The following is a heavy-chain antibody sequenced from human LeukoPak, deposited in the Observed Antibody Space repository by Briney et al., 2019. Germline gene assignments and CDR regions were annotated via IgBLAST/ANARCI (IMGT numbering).Heavy chain of an antibody. V-gene: IGHV3-7*01. CDR1: GGSISINNYY. CDR2: IKKDGSEK. D-gene: IGHD5-18*01. Sequence: ETLSLTCTVSGGSISINNYYWSWVRQAPGKGLEWVANIKKDGSEKYYVDAVKGRFTISRDNAKTSLYLQMNSLRAEDTAVYYCARDLSGIAGYTYGRGIDYWGQGTLVTVSS. J-gene: IGHJ4*02. CDR3: ARDLSGIAGYTYGRGIDY.